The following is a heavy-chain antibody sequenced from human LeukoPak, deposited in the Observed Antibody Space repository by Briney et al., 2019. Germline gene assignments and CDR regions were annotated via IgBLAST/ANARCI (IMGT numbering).Heavy chain of an antibody. CDR1: GFTFSSYT. CDR2: IKSKPDGETT. Sequence: GGSLRLSCAASGFTFSSYTMNWVRQAPGKGLEWAGRIKSKPDGETTDYAAPVKGRFSISRDDSKNTVYLQMNSLKTEDTAVYYCTAGWYFDLWGRGTLVTVSS. CDR3: TAGWYFDL. J-gene: IGHJ2*01. V-gene: IGHV3-15*01.